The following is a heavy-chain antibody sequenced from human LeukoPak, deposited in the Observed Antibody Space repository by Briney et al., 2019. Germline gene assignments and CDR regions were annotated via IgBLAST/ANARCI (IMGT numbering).Heavy chain of an antibody. CDR1: GGSFSGYY. CDR3: ARVSRSGSGRSGWFDP. D-gene: IGHD3-10*01. CDR2: INHSGST. Sequence: PSETLSLTCAVYGGSFSGYYWSWIRQPPGKGLEWIGEINHSGSTNYNPSLKSRVTISVDTSKNLFSLKLSSVTAADTAVYYCARVSRSGSGRSGWFDPWGQGTLVTVSS. V-gene: IGHV4-34*01. J-gene: IGHJ5*02.